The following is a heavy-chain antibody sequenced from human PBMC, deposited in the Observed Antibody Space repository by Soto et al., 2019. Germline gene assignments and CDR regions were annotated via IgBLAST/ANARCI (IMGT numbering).Heavy chain of an antibody. D-gene: IGHD3-16*01. J-gene: IGHJ4*02. CDR1: GFTFSSYA. V-gene: IGHV3-23*01. CDR2: ISGSGGST. Sequence: EVQLLESGGGLVQPGGSLRLSCAASGFTFSSYAMSWVRQAPGKGLEWVSAISGSGGSTYYADSVKARFTISRDNSMNTLYLQMNSLRAEDTAVYYCAKAQFWGSYIPDYWGQGTLVTVST. CDR3: AKAQFWGSYIPDY.